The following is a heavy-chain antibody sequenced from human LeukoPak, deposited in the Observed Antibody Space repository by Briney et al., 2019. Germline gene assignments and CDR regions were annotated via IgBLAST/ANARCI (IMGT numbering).Heavy chain of an antibody. D-gene: IGHD3-3*01. CDR1: GGTFSSYA. Sequence: GASVKVSCKASGGTFSSYAISWVRQAPGQGLEWMGGIIPIFGTANYAQKFQGRVTITADESTSTAYMELSSLRSEDTAVYYCAILRSGDGFFSFDYWGQGTLVTVSS. V-gene: IGHV1-69*13. CDR2: IIPIFGTA. CDR3: AILRSGDGFFSFDY. J-gene: IGHJ4*02.